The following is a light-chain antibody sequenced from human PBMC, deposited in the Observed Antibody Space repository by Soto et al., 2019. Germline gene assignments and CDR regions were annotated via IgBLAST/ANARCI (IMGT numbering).Light chain of an antibody. Sequence: IQLTQYPSSLSASVGDRVDITCRASQGINSDLAWYQQKPVKTPKLLISAAFSLEGGVPTRFSGSGSGADFTLTISSLQPEDSGTYYCQQLYDYPITFGPGTKVDVK. V-gene: IGKV1-9*01. CDR3: QQLYDYPIT. J-gene: IGKJ3*01. CDR1: QGINSD. CDR2: AAF.